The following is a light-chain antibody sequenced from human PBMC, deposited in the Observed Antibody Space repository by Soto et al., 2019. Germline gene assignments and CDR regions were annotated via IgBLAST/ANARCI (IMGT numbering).Light chain of an antibody. J-gene: IGKJ2*01. CDR1: QSVSSN. Sequence: EIVMTQSPATLSVSPGERATLSCRASQSVSSNLAWYQQKPGQAPRLLINGASTRATGIPARFSGSGSGTEFTLTISSLQSEDFAVYYCQQYNSWPQTFGQGTKLDIK. CDR2: GAS. CDR3: QQYNSWPQT. V-gene: IGKV3-15*01.